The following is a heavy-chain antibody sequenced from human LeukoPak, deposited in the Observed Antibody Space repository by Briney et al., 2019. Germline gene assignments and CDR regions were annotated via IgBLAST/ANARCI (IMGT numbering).Heavy chain of an antibody. V-gene: IGHV5-51*01. CDR2: IYPGDSDT. CDR3: ARAGSSGSLAFDI. D-gene: IGHD6-19*01. Sequence: GGSLTLSCRGSGYSFTSYWIGWVRQMPGKGLEWMGIIYPGDSDTRYSPSFQGQVTISADKSISTAYLQWSSLKASDTAMYYCARAGSSGSLAFDIWGQGTMVTVSS. CDR1: GYSFTSYW. J-gene: IGHJ3*02.